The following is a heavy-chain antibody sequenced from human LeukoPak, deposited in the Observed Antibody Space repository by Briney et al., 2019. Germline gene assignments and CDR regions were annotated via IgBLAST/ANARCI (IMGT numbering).Heavy chain of an antibody. CDR1: GGSISSHY. CDR3: ARDLRDSSSAPGDNWFDP. Sequence: SETLSLTCTVSGGSISSHYWSWIRQPPGKGLEWIGYIYYSGSTNYNPSLKSRVTISVDTSKNQFSLKLSSVTAADTAVYYCARDLRDSSSAPGDNWFDPWGQGALVTVSS. CDR2: IYYSGST. V-gene: IGHV4-59*11. D-gene: IGHD6-6*01. J-gene: IGHJ5*02.